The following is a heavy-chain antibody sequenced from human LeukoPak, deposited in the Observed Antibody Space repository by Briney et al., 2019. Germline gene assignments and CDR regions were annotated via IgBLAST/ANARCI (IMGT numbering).Heavy chain of an antibody. CDR1: GGTFSSYA. Sequence: SVKVSCKASGGTFSSYAISWVRQAPGQGLEWMGGIIPTFGTANYAQKFQGRVTITTDESTCTAYMELSSLRSEDTAVYYCARVGYYGSGSYSWFDPWGQGTLVTVSS. J-gene: IGHJ5*02. CDR2: IIPTFGTA. D-gene: IGHD3-10*01. V-gene: IGHV1-69*05. CDR3: ARVGYYGSGSYSWFDP.